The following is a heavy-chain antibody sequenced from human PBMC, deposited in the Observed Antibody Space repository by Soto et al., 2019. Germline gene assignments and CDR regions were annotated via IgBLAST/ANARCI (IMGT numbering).Heavy chain of an antibody. D-gene: IGHD3-22*01. V-gene: IGHV3-23*01. CDR3: AKVRASNYYDSSGYLDY. CDR2: ISGSGGST. CDR1: GFTFSSYA. J-gene: IGHJ4*02. Sequence: GGSLRLSCAASGFTFSSYAMSWVRQAPGKGLEWVSAISGSGGSTYYADSVKGRFTISRDNSKNTLYLQMNSLRAEDTAVYYCAKVRASNYYDSSGYLDYWGQGTLVTVSS.